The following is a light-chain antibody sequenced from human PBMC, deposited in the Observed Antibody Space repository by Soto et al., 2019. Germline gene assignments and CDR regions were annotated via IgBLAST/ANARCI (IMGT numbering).Light chain of an antibody. Sequence: QSALTQPRSVSGSPGQSIAISCTGTSSDVGRYDFVSWYQQNPGRAPKVLIYDVTKRPAGVPDRVSGSKSGNTAFLTISGLQAEDEAEYYCCSYAGTYTLVFGGGTQLTVL. CDR2: DVT. CDR3: CSYAGTYTLV. J-gene: IGLJ2*01. CDR1: SSDVGRYDF. V-gene: IGLV2-11*01.